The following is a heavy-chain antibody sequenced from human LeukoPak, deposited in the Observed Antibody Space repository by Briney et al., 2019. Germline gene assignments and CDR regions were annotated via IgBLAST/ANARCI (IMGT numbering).Heavy chain of an antibody. CDR3: AKGGGSDFDF. Sequence: GGSLGLSCAASGFTFSKAWMSWVRQAPGKGLEWVSSISTTGGRTYYADSVKGRFTISRDSSKSTVSLQINSLRAEDTAVYFCAKGGGSDFDFWGQGTLVTVSS. V-gene: IGHV3-23*01. D-gene: IGHD3-16*01. J-gene: IGHJ4*02. CDR2: ISTTGGRT. CDR1: GFTFSKAW.